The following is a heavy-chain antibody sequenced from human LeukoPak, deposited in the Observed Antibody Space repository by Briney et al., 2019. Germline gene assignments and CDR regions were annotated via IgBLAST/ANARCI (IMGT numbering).Heavy chain of an antibody. CDR3: ARGLGNHGD. J-gene: IGHJ4*02. D-gene: IGHD2/OR15-2a*01. V-gene: IGHV1-8*03. CDR1: GYTFTGYY. Sequence: ASVKVSCKASGYTFTGYYMHWVRQAPGQGLEWMGWINPNSGNTGYAQKFQGRVTITRNTSISTAYMELSSLRSEDTAVYYCARGLGNHGDWGQGTLVTVSS. CDR2: INPNSGNT.